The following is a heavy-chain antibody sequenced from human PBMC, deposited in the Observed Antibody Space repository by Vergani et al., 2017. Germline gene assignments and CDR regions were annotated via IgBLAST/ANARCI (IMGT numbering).Heavy chain of an antibody. CDR1: GFTFSSYA. CDR2: ISYDGSNK. Sequence: QVQLVESGGGVVQPGRSLRLSCAASGFTFSSYAMHWVRQAPGKGLEWVAVISYDGSNKYYADSVKGRFTISRDNSKNTLYLQMNSLRAEDTAVYYCARDHEYSGYETDYWGQGTLVTVSS. CDR3: ARDHEYSGYETDY. V-gene: IGHV3-30-3*01. J-gene: IGHJ4*02. D-gene: IGHD5-12*01.